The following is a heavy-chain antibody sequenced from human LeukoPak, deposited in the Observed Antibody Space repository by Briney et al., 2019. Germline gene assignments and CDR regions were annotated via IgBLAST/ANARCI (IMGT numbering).Heavy chain of an antibody. Sequence: GGSLRLSCAASGGTFSSYAISWVRQAPGQGLEWMGWINPNSGGTNYAQKFRGRVTMTRDTSISTAYMELSRLRSDDTAVYYCARTSGPVDYGGKANLKDFDYWGQGTLVTVSS. J-gene: IGHJ4*02. D-gene: IGHD4-23*01. CDR3: ARTSGPVDYGGKANLKDFDY. CDR2: INPNSGGT. CDR1: GGTFSSYA. V-gene: IGHV1-2*02.